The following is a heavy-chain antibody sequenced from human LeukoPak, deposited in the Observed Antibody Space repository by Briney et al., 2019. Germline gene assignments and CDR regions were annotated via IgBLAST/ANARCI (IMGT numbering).Heavy chain of an antibody. CDR2: INSDGSST. V-gene: IGHV3-74*03. Sequence: PPGGSLRLSCAASGFTFSSYWMHWVRQAPGKGRVWVSRINSDGSSTAYADSVKGRFTISRDNAKNTLYLQMNSLRAEDTAVYYCTRSVSGYDYSPDYWGQGTLVTVSS. CDR3: TRSVSGYDYSPDY. D-gene: IGHD6-25*01. J-gene: IGHJ4*02. CDR1: GFTFSSYW.